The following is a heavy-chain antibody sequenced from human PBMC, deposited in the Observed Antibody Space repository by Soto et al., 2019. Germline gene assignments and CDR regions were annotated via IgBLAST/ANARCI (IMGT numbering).Heavy chain of an antibody. J-gene: IGHJ4*02. D-gene: IGHD4-4*01. V-gene: IGHV1-18*01. Sequence: ASVKVSCKASGYTFNDYGISWVRQAPGQGLEWMGWVSAYNGNTDCAQIFHDRVTMTTDTSTNTAFMELRSLTSDDTAMYYCARDRSNSEYWGQGTLVTVSS. CDR2: VSAYNGNT. CDR1: GYTFNDYG. CDR3: ARDRSNSEY.